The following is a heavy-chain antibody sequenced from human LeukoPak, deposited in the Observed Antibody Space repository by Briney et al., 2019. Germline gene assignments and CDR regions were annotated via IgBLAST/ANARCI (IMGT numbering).Heavy chain of an antibody. CDR2: IYYSGST. Sequence: SETLSLTCTVSGGSISSSSYYWGWIRQPPGKGLKWIGSIYYSGSTYYNPSLKSRVTISVDTSKNQFSLKLSSVTAADTAVYYCLSSSRGKWGQGTLVTVSS. CDR3: LSSSRGK. D-gene: IGHD6-6*01. CDR1: GGSISSSSYY. J-gene: IGHJ4*02. V-gene: IGHV4-39*01.